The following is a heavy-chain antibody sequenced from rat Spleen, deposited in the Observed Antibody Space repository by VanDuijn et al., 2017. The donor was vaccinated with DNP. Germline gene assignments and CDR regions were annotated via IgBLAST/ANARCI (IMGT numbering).Heavy chain of an antibody. V-gene: IGHV2-15*01. D-gene: IGHD1-2*01. Sequence: QVQLTESGPGLVQSSQTLSLTCTVSGFPLTNYLVHCVRQPPGKGLEWIAAIWGGGNTEYNSSLKSRLSISRDTSKSQVLLKMNSLQTEDTAMYFCARWQLYLSYFDYWGQGVMVTVSS. J-gene: IGHJ2*01. CDR3: ARWQLYLSYFDY. CDR1: GFPLTNYL. CDR2: IWGGGNT.